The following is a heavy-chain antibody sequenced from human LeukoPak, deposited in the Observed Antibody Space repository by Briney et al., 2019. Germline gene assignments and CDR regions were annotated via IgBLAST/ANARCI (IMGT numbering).Heavy chain of an antibody. Sequence: SETLSLTCTVSGGSISSSSYYWDWIRQPPGKGLEWIGSIYYSGSTYYNPSLKSRVTISVDTSKNQFSLKLSSVTAADTAVYYCARYSSGWYAQGFFFDYWGQGTLVTVSS. V-gene: IGHV4-39*01. CDR2: IYYSGST. CDR1: GGSISSSSYY. J-gene: IGHJ4*02. CDR3: ARYSSGWYAQGFFFDY. D-gene: IGHD6-19*01.